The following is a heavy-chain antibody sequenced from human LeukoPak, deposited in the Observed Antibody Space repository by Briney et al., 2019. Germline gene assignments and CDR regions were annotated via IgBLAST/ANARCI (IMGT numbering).Heavy chain of an antibody. CDR3: ATFTNWGSGWYFDL. CDR2: IYTSGST. V-gene: IGHV4-4*07. D-gene: IGHD7-27*01. Sequence: PSETLSLTCTVSGGSISSYYWSWIRQPAGKGLEWIGRIYTSGSTNYNPSLKSRVTMSVDTSKNQFSLKLSSVTAADTAVYYCATFTNWGSGWYFDLWGRGTLVTVSS. J-gene: IGHJ2*01. CDR1: GGSISSYY.